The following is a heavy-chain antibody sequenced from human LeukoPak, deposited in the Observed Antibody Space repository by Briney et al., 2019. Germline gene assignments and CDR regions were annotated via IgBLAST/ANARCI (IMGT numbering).Heavy chain of an antibody. Sequence: PGGSLRLSCAASGFTFSSYSMNWVRQAPGKGLEWVSSISSSSSYIYYADSVKGRFTISRDNAKNSLCLQMNSLRAEDTAVYYCASLTGERKLYYFDYWGQGTLVTVSS. V-gene: IGHV3-21*01. D-gene: IGHD7-27*01. CDR2: ISSSSSYI. CDR1: GFTFSSYS. CDR3: ASLTGERKLYYFDY. J-gene: IGHJ4*02.